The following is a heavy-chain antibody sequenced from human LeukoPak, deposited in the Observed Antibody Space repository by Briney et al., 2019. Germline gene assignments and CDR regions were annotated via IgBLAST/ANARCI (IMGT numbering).Heavy chain of an antibody. Sequence: SETLSLTCSVSHGSISSGYYYWAWIRQPPGKGPEWIGSIYYSGTTYPNPSFKSRVTISVDTSKNQSSLKLSSVTAADTAVYYCARQPKSYAPGIFITGKACWFDPWGQGTLVTVSP. D-gene: IGHD3-10*01. V-gene: IGHV4-39*01. J-gene: IGHJ5*02. CDR3: ARQPKSYAPGIFITGKACWFDP. CDR1: HGSISSGYYY. CDR2: IYYSGTT.